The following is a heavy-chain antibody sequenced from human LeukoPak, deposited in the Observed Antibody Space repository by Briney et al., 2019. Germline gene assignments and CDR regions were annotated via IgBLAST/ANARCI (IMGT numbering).Heavy chain of an antibody. J-gene: IGHJ4*02. V-gene: IGHV4-30-4*01. D-gene: IGHD5-12*01. CDR3: AGAPVTYSGYVKYYFDY. CDR2: IYYSGST. Sequence: SQTLSLTCTVSGGSISSGDYYWSWIRQPPGKGLEWIGYIYYSGSTYYNPSLKSRVTISVDTSKNQFSLKLSSVTAADTAVYYCAGAPVTYSGYVKYYFDYWGQGTLVTVSS. CDR1: GGSISSGDYY.